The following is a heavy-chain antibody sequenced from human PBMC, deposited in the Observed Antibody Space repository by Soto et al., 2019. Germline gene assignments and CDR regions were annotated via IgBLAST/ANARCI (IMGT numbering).Heavy chain of an antibody. CDR3: ARDGKYCSGGSCLLDY. D-gene: IGHD2-15*01. CDR1: GFTFSDYY. Sequence: QVQLVESGGGLVKPGGSLRLSCAASGFTFSDYYMSWIRQAPGKGLEWVSYISSSGSSIYYADSVKGRFTISRDNAKNSMYLQINSLRSEDTAVYYCARDGKYCSGGSCLLDYWGQGTLVTVSS. V-gene: IGHV3-11*01. CDR2: ISSSGSSI. J-gene: IGHJ4*02.